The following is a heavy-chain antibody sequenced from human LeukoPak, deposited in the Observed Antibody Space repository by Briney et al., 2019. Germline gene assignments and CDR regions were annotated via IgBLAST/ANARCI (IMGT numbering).Heavy chain of an antibody. D-gene: IGHD4-17*01. CDR2: IYYSGST. V-gene: IGHV4-39*07. Sequence: PETLSLTCTVSGGSISSSSYYWGWIRQPPGKGLEWIGSIYYSGSTYYNPSLKSRVTISVDTSKNQFSLKLSSVTAADTAVYYCARERNYGDYVGDADPWGQGTLVTVSS. J-gene: IGHJ5*02. CDR1: GGSISSSSYY. CDR3: ARERNYGDYVGDADP.